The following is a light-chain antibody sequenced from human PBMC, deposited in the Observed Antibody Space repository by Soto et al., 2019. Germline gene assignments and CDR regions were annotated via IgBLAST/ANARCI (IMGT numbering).Light chain of an antibody. J-gene: IGLJ1*01. CDR2: DVS. Sequence: QSVLTQPRSVSGSPGHSVTISCTGTSSDVGGYNYVSWYQQHPGKAPKLMIYDVSKRPSGVPDRFSGSKSGNTASLTISGLQAEDEADYYCCSYAGSYTDVFGTGTKVTAL. CDR3: CSYAGSYTDV. V-gene: IGLV2-11*01. CDR1: SSDVGGYNY.